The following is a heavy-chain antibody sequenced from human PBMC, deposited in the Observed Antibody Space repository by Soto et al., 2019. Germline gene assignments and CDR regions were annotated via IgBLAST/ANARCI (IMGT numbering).Heavy chain of an antibody. CDR3: TRDKGEKVAYGMDV. J-gene: IGHJ6*02. CDR1: GFTVSSCE. V-gene: IGHV3-48*03. Sequence: EVQLVESGGGLVQPGGSLRLSCTASGFTVSSCEMNWVRQAPGKGLEWVSYINTGGVTIYADSVKGRFTISRDNAQNSLLLQMNSLRAEDTAVYYCTRDKGEKVAYGMDVWGQGTTVTVSS. CDR2: INTGGVTI. D-gene: IGHD3-16*01.